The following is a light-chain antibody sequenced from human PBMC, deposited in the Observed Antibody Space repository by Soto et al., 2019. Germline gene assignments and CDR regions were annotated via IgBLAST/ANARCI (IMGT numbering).Light chain of an antibody. J-gene: IGLJ2*01. Sequence: QSVLTQPPSASAPPGQRVTISCSGSTSNLGSNPVNWYQQPPGTAPKLLLYSNTQRPSGVPDRFSGSKSGTSASLAISGLQSDDESTYYCATWDDSLNVWLFGGGTKLTVL. CDR1: TSNLGSNP. CDR2: SNT. CDR3: ATWDDSLNVWL. V-gene: IGLV1-44*01.